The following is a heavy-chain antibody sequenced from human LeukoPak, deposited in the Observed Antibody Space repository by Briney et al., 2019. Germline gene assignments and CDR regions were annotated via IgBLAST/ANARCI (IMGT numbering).Heavy chain of an antibody. J-gene: IGHJ4*02. Sequence: GGSLRLFCAASGFTFSSYEMNWVRQAPGKGLEWVSYISSSGSTIYYADSVKGRFTISRDNAKNSLYLQMNSLRAEDTAVYYCARARAEGVNSGSYYRYYFDYWGQGTLVTVSS. CDR2: ISSSGSTI. CDR1: GFTFSSYE. D-gene: IGHD1-26*01. V-gene: IGHV3-48*03. CDR3: ARARAEGVNSGSYYRYYFDY.